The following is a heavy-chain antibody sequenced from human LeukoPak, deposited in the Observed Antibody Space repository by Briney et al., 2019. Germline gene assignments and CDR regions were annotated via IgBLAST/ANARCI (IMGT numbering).Heavy chain of an antibody. CDR3: ARTGFRTSWDAFDI. Sequence: PSETLSLTCAVYGGSFSGYYWSWIRQPPGKGLEWIGEIIHSGSTNYNPSLKSRVTISVDTSKNQFSLKLSSVTAADTAVYYCARTGFRTSWDAFDIWSQGTLVTVSS. D-gene: IGHD6-13*01. J-gene: IGHJ3*02. CDR2: IIHSGST. CDR1: GGSFSGYY. V-gene: IGHV4-34*12.